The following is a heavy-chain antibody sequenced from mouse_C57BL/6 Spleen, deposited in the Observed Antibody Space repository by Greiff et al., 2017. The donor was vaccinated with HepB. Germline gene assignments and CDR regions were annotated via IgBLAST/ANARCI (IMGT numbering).Heavy chain of an antibody. V-gene: IGHV1-5*01. J-gene: IGHJ3*01. CDR2: IYPGNSDP. CDR1: GYTFTSYW. Sequence: EVQLQQSGTVLARPGASVKMSCKTSGYTFTSYWMHWVKQRPGQGLEWIGAIYPGNSDPSYNQKFKGKAKLTAVTSASTAYMELSSLTNEDSAVYYCTRIAPTGTGAWFAYWGQGTLVTVSA. CDR3: TRIAPTGTGAWFAY. D-gene: IGHD4-1*02.